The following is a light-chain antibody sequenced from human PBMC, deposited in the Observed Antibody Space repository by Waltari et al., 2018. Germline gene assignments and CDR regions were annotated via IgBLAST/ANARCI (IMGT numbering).Light chain of an antibody. V-gene: IGKV3-15*01. CDR3: QQYNTHPLT. J-gene: IGKJ4*01. Sequence: VLPPSPAPLSVSPGARGPLFCRARPRLHLPFAWYPQKLGQAPRLLIYGASTRATGIPARFSGSGSGTEFTLTISSLQSEDFALYYCQQYNTHPLTFGGGTKVEIK. CDR1: PRLHLP. CDR2: GAS.